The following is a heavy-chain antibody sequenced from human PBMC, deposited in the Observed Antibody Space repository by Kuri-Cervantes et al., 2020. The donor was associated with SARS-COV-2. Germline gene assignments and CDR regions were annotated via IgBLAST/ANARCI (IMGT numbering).Heavy chain of an antibody. Sequence: SVKVSCKASGGTFSSYAISWVRQAPGQGLEWMGRIIPILGIANYAQKFQGRVTITADKFTSTAYMELSSLSSEDTAVYYCATDRFCPGGVCRLHGFHSWGQGTLVTVSS. CDR2: IIPILGIA. V-gene: IGHV1-69*04. D-gene: IGHD2-8*02. J-gene: IGHJ5*01. CDR3: ATDRFCPGGVCRLHGFHS. CDR1: GGTFSSYA.